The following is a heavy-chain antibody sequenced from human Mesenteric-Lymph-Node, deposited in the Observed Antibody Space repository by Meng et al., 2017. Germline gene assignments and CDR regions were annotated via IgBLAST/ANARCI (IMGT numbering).Heavy chain of an antibody. J-gene: IGHJ4*02. CDR2: IDRSGRT. CDR3: ARGGSIRANYFDY. D-gene: IGHD3-10*01. V-gene: IGHV4-34*01. Sequence: VQLQQWGAGLLKPSETLSLTCAVYGGSFSGYLCGWIRQPPGKGLEWIGEIDRSGRTNYNPSLKGRVTMSLDTSRNHFSLNLNSVTAADTAVYYCARGGSIRANYFDYWGQGALVTVSS. CDR1: GGSFSGYL.